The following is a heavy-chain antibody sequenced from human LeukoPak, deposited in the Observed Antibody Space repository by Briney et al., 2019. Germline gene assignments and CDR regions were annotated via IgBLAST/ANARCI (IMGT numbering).Heavy chain of an antibody. CDR3: ARLRWRDQPDY. V-gene: IGHV4-59*08. CDR2: IHYSGST. CDR1: GGSISSYY. Sequence: PSETLSLTCTVSGGSISSYYWSWIRQPPGKGLEWIGYIHYSGSTNYNPSLKSRVTISVDTSKNQFSLKLSSVTAADTAVYYCARLRWRDQPDYWGQGTLVTVSS. J-gene: IGHJ4*02.